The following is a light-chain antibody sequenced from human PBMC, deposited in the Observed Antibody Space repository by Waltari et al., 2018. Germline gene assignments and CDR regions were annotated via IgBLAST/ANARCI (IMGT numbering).Light chain of an antibody. V-gene: IGKV3-11*01. CDR1: QSVSSY. CDR2: AAS. CDR3: QQRSNWPRT. Sequence: EIVLTQSSATLSLSPVERATLSGRASQSVSSYLAGYQQKPGQAPRLLIYAASTRATGIPARFSGSGSGTDFTLTISSLEPEDFAVYYCQQRSNWPRTFGQGTKVEIK. J-gene: IGKJ1*01.